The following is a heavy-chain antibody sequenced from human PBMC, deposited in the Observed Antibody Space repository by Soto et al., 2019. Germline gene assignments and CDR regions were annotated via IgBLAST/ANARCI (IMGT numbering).Heavy chain of an antibody. Sequence: SETLSLTCTVSGGSISSYYWSWIRQPPGKGLEWIGYIYYSGSTNYNPSLKSRVTISVDTSKNQFSLKLSSVTAADTAVYYCTKGPPSHLGNAPWGQGTLFTAPS. J-gene: IGHJ5*02. CDR2: IYYSGST. CDR1: GGSISSYY. D-gene: IGHD2-8*01. V-gene: IGHV4-59*01. CDR3: TKGPPSHLGNAP.